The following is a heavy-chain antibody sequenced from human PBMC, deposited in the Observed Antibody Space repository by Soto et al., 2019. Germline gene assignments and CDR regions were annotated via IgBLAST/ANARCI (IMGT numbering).Heavy chain of an antibody. CDR1: GFAISRGYY. V-gene: IGHV4-38-2*02. CDR3: AREKVGTTFFDN. Sequence: SETLSLTCSVSGFAISRGYYWSWVRQPPGKGLEWIGSIYPSVSSYHNPSLATRLRLSIDTSKNQFTLNLTSVTAADTALYFCAREKVGTTFFDNWGQGVQVTVSS. D-gene: IGHD1-1*01. J-gene: IGHJ4*02. CDR2: IYPSVSS.